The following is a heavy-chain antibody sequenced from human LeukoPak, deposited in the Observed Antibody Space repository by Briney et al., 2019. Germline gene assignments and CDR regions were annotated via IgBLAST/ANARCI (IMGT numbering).Heavy chain of an antibody. Sequence: AGGSLRLSCAASGFTFSTFAMIWVRQPPGKGLEWIGEINHSGSTNYNPSLKSRVTISVDTSKNQFSLKLSSVTAADTAVYYCARLFDVAVRGVIDYWGQGTLVTVSS. J-gene: IGHJ4*02. V-gene: IGHV4-34*01. CDR1: GFTFSTFA. D-gene: IGHD3-10*01. CDR3: ARLFDVAVRGVIDY. CDR2: INHSGST.